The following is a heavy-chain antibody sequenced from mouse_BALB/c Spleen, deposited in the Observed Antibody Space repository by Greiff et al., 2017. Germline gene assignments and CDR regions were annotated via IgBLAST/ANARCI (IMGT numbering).Heavy chain of an antibody. CDR1: GFSLTGYG. D-gene: IGHD1-1*01. CDR3: ARSPRYYGSSLDD. Sequence: QVQLQQSGPGLVAPSQSLSITCTVSGFSLTGYGVNWVRQPPGKGLEWLGMIWGDGSTDYNSALKSRLSISKDNSKSQVFLKMNSLQTDDTARYYCARSPRYYGSSLDDWGQGTTLTVSS. CDR2: IWGDGST. J-gene: IGHJ2*01. V-gene: IGHV2-6-7*01.